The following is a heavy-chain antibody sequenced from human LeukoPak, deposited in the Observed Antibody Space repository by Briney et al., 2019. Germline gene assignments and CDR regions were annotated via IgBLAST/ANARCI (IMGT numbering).Heavy chain of an antibody. CDR1: GYTFTSYY. CDR3: ARGAYYYDSSGYYSD. Sequence: GASVKVSCKASGYTFTSYYMHWVRQAPGQGLEWMGIINPSGGSTNYAQKFQGRVTMTRDMSTSTVYMELSSLRSEDTAVYYCARGAYYYDSSGYYSDWGQGTLVTVSS. D-gene: IGHD3-22*01. CDR2: INPSGGST. J-gene: IGHJ4*02. V-gene: IGHV1-46*01.